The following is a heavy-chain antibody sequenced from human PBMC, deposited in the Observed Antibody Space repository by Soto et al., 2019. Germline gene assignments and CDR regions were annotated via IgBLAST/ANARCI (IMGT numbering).Heavy chain of an antibody. J-gene: IGHJ4*02. CDR3: ARTHYMGHSISGVVISPPDY. CDR1: GFTFSSYG. Sequence: QVQLVESGGGVVQPGRSLRLSCAASGFTFSSYGIHWVRQAPGKGLEWVAVIWYDESKKYYEDSVKGRFTISRDNSKNTLYLQMNSLRAEDTAVYYCARTHYMGHSISGVVISPPDYWGQGTLVSVSS. V-gene: IGHV3-33*01. D-gene: IGHD3-3*01. CDR2: IWYDESKK.